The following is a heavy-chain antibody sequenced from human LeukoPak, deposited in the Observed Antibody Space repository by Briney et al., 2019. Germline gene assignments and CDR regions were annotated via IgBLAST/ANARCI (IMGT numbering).Heavy chain of an antibody. CDR1: GYTFTSYD. D-gene: IGHD1-26*01. CDR2: MNPNSGNT. J-gene: IGHJ4*02. Sequence: GASVKVSRKASGYTFTSYDINWVRQATGQGLEWMGWMNPNSGNTGYAQKFQGRVTITRNTSTTTTYMELSSLRSEDTAVYYCTRVYGSADYWGQGTLVTVSS. CDR3: TRVYGSADY. V-gene: IGHV1-8*01.